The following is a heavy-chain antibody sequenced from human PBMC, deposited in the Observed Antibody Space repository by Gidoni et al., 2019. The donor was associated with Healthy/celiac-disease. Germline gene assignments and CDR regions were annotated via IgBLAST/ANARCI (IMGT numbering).Heavy chain of an antibody. J-gene: IGHJ4*02. D-gene: IGHD3-22*01. V-gene: IGHV3-11*06. Sequence: QVQLVESGGGLVKPGGSLRLPCAASGFTFSDYYMRWIRQAPGKGLEWVSYISSSSSYTNYADSVKGRFTISRDNAKNSLYLQMNSLRAEDTAVYYCARANTYYYDSSGYYSIYFDYWGQGTLVTVSS. CDR3: ARANTYYYDSSGYYSIYFDY. CDR2: ISSSSSYT. CDR1: GFTFSDYY.